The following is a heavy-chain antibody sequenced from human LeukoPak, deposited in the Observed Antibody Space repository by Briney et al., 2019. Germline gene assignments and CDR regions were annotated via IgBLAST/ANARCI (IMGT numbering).Heavy chain of an antibody. CDR3: ASHSSSFNY. D-gene: IGHD6-13*01. V-gene: IGHV4-59*08. CDR1: GGSISGYY. Sequence: SETLSLTCTVSGGSISGYYWSWIRQPPGKGLEWIGFIYYSGSTNYNPSLRSRVTISVDTSKNQFSLKLSSVTAADTAVYYCASHSSSFNYWGQGTLVTVSS. CDR2: IYYSGST. J-gene: IGHJ4*02.